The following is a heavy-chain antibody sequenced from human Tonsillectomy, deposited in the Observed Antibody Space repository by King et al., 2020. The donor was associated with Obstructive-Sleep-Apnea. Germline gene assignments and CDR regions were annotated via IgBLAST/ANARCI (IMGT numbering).Heavy chain of an antibody. CDR1: GFTFSNYA. V-gene: IGHV3-23*04. CDR2: ISGSGGST. CDR3: ARETDDYSSSWRPIDY. Sequence: GQLVQSGGGLVQPGGSLRLSCGASGFTFSNYAMSWVRQAPGKGLEWVSVISGSGGSTYYEDSVKGRFTISRDNSKNTMSLQMNSLRAEDTAVYYCARETDDYSSSWRPIDYWGQGTLVTVSS. D-gene: IGHD6-13*01. J-gene: IGHJ4*02.